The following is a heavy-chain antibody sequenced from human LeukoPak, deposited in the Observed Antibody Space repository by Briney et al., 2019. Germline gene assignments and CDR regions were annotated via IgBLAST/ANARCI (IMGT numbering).Heavy chain of an antibody. CDR3: AKAMIDSMIENFDY. CDR2: ISGSGGST. J-gene: IGHJ4*02. CDR1: GFIFSSYA. Sequence: PGGSLRLSCAASGFIFSSYAMSWVRQAPGKGLEWVSAISGSGGSTYYADSVKGRFTISRDNSKNTLYLQMNSLRAEDTAVYYCAKAMIDSMIENFDYWGQGTLVTVSS. D-gene: IGHD3-22*01. V-gene: IGHV3-23*01.